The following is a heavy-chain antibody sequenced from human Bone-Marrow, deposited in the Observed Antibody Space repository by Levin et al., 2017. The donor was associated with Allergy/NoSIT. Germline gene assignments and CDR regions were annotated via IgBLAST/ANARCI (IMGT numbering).Heavy chain of an antibody. V-gene: IGHV4-39*01. CDR1: GGSISSSTYY. D-gene: IGHD2/OR15-2a*01. CDR2: IYYSGNT. CDR3: AGLPTILSGTTLYPSNWFDP. Sequence: SETLSLTCSVSGGSISSSTYYWGWIRQPPGKGLEWIGSIYYSGNTYYNPSLKSRVTISVDTSKNQFSLRVNSVTAADTAVYYCAGLPTILSGTTLYPSNWFDPWGQGRLVIVSS. J-gene: IGHJ5*02.